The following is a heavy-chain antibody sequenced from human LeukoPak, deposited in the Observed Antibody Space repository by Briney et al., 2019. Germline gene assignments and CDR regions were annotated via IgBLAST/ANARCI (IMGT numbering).Heavy chain of an antibody. CDR3: AKPSLAYCGGDCYFDDY. CDR1: GFTFSSYG. V-gene: IGHV3-30*02. D-gene: IGHD2-21*02. CDR2: IRYDGSNK. J-gene: IGHJ4*02. Sequence: GGSLRLSCAASGFTFSSYGMHWVRQAPGKGLEWVAFIRYDGSNKYYADSVKGRFTISRDNSKNTLYLQMNSLRAEDMAVYYCAKPSLAYCGGDCYFDDYWGQGTLVTVSS.